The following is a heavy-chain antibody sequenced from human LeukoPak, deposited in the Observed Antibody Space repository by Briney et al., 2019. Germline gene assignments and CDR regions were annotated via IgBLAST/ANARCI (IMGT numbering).Heavy chain of an antibody. J-gene: IGHJ4*02. Sequence: ASVKVSCKASGGTFSSYAISWVRQAPGQGLEWMGRIIPIFGTANYAQKFQGRVTITTDESTSTAYMELSSLRSEDTAVHYCARSIAAAGPFDYWGQGTLVTVSS. V-gene: IGHV1-69*05. D-gene: IGHD6-13*01. CDR1: GGTFSSYA. CDR3: ARSIAAAGPFDY. CDR2: IIPIFGTA.